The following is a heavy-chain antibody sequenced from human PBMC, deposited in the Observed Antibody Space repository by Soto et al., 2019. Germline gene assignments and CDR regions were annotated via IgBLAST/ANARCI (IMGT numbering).Heavy chain of an antibody. V-gene: IGHV4-31*03. J-gene: IGHJ6*02. Sequence: PSETLSLTCTVSGGSISSGGYYWSWIRQHPGKGLEWIGYIYYSGSTYYNPSLKSRVTISVDTSKNQFSLKLSSVTAADTAVYYCARWEYYDFWSGYRPPNIYGMDVWGQGTTVIVSS. D-gene: IGHD3-3*01. CDR2: IYYSGST. CDR3: ARWEYYDFWSGYRPPNIYGMDV. CDR1: GGSISSGGYY.